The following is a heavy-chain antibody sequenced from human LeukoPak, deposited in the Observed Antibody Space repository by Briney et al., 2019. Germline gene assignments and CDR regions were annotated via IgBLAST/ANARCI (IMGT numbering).Heavy chain of an antibody. Sequence: SETLSLTCNVSGGSIRGYYWSWLRQPPGKGLEWIGYIYSSGSTNYNPSLKSGVTMSVDTSKNQFSLKVNSVTAADTAVYYCARVYDSGSQAYFYYMDVWGKGTTVTISS. D-gene: IGHD3-10*01. CDR1: GGSIRGYY. CDR3: ARVYDSGSQAYFYYMDV. J-gene: IGHJ6*03. V-gene: IGHV4-59*01. CDR2: IYSSGST.